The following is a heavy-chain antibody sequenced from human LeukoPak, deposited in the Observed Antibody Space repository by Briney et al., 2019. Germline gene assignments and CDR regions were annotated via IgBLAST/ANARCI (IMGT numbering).Heavy chain of an antibody. CDR3: ATAISEFDAFDI. CDR2: IYYSGST. J-gene: IGHJ3*02. CDR1: GGSISSYY. Sequence: SETLSLTCTVSGGSISSYYWSWIRQPPGKGLEWIGYIYYSGSTNYTPSLKSLVTLSVDTSKNPFSPKLSSVTAADTAVYYCATAISEFDAFDIWGQGTMVTVSS. V-gene: IGHV4-59*01. D-gene: IGHD2-2*01.